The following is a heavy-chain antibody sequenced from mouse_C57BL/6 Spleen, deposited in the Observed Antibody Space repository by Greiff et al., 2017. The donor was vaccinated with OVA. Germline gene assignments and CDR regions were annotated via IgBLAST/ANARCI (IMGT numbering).Heavy chain of an antibody. CDR3: ARDDYEGYWYFDV. J-gene: IGHJ1*03. CDR2: ISYSGST. Sequence: EVQLVESGPGMVKPSQSLSLTCTVTGYSITSGYDWHWIRHFPGNKLEWMGYISYSGSTNYNPSLKSRISITHDTSKNHFFLKLNSVTTEDTATYYCARDDYEGYWYFDVWGTGTTVTVSS. CDR1: GYSITSGYD. D-gene: IGHD2-4*01. V-gene: IGHV3-1*01.